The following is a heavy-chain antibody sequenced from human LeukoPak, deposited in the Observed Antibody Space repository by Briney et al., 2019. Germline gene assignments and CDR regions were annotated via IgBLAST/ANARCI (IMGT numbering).Heavy chain of an antibody. D-gene: IGHD4-17*01. V-gene: IGHV3-20*04. CDR3: ARILGDYVFGY. CDR2: INWNGDSR. CDR1: GFKFDDYG. J-gene: IGHJ4*02. Sequence: GGSLRLSCTASGFKFDDYGMTWVRQAPGKGLEWVSDINWNGDSRGYAHSVRGRFTIYRDNSKNSLYLQMNSLRAEDTAVYYCARILGDYVFGYWGQGTLVTVSS.